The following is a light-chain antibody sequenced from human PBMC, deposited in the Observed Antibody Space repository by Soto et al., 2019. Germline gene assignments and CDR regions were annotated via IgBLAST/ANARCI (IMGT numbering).Light chain of an antibody. CDR1: RRLFSSSKNKNY. V-gene: IGKV4-1*01. CDR3: HQYYNSVYT. CDR2: WAS. J-gene: IGKJ2*01. Sequence: DIVMTQSPDSLAVSLGERATINCKSSRRLFSSSKNKNYLAWYQQKPGQPPKLLIYWASTRDSWVPDRFSGSGSETDFTLTIDSLQAEDVAVYYCHQYYNSVYTFGKGTMLEIK.